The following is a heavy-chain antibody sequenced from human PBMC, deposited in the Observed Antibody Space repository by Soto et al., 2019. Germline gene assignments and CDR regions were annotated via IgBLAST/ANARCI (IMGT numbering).Heavy chain of an antibody. Sequence: SETLSLTCTVSGGAISRFYWSWIRQPPGKGLEWIGNTYYTGITNYSPSLKGRVAISVDSSKNQFSLKLSSVTAADTAVYYCARGAVLDYWGQGILVTVS. D-gene: IGHD3-10*01. CDR2: TYYTGIT. V-gene: IGHV4-59*01. CDR3: ARGAVLDY. CDR1: GGAISRFY. J-gene: IGHJ4*02.